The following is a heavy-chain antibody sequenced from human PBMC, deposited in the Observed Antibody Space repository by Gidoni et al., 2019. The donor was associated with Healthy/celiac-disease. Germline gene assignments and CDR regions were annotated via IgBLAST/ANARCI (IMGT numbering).Heavy chain of an antibody. CDR3: ARITRYNWNDLYYYYGMDV. CDR1: GFSLSTSGMC. Sequence: QVTLRESGPALVKPTQTLTLTCTFSGFSLSTSGMCVSWIRQPPGKALEWLARIDWDDDKYYSTSLKTRLTISKDTSNNQVVLTMTNMDPVDTATYYCARITRYNWNDLYYYYGMDVWGQGTTVTVSS. CDR2: IDWDDDK. V-gene: IGHV2-70*15. J-gene: IGHJ6*02. D-gene: IGHD1-20*01.